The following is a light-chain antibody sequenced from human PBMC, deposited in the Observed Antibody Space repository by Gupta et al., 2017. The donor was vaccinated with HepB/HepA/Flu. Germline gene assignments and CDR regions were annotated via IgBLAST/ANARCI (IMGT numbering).Light chain of an antibody. V-gene: IGKV2-28*01. CDR2: LGS. J-gene: IGKJ1*01. Sequence: DIVMTQSPLSLPVTPGEPASISCRSSQSLLHSNGYNYLDWYLQKPGQSPQLLIYLGSNRASGVPDRFSGSGSGTAFTLKISRVEAENVGVYYCRQALQTLKTFGQGTKV. CDR1: QSLLHSNGYNY. CDR3: RQALQTLKT.